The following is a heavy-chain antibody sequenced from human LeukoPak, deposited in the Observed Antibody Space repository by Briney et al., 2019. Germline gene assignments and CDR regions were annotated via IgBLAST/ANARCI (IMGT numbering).Heavy chain of an antibody. D-gene: IGHD3-10*02. Sequence: PGGSLRLSCAASGFTFSSYGMHWVRQAPGKGREWVAFIRNDGSNKYYADSVKGRFTISRDNSKNTLYLQMNSLRAEDTAVYYCAKEHYVFGGKSLWGQGTLVTVSS. CDR1: GFTFSSYG. CDR2: IRNDGSNK. CDR3: AKEHYVFGGKSL. V-gene: IGHV3-30*02. J-gene: IGHJ4*02.